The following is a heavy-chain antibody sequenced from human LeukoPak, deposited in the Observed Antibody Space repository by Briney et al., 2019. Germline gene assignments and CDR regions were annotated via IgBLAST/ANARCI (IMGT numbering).Heavy chain of an antibody. CDR2: ISYDGSNI. Sequence: PGGSLRLSCAASGFTFSSYAMHWVRQAPGKGLEWVAIISYDGSNIYYADSVKGRFTISRDNSKNTLYLQMNSLRAEVTAVYYCAKDARYFDYWGQGTLVTVSS. CDR1: GFTFSSYA. CDR3: AKDARYFDY. V-gene: IGHV3-30*04. J-gene: IGHJ4*02.